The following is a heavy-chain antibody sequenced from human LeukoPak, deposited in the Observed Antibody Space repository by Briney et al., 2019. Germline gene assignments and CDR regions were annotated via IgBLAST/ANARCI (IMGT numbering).Heavy chain of an antibody. CDR1: GFTLSSYA. D-gene: IGHD5-24*01. Sequence: GGSLRLSCAASGFTLSSYAMHWVRQAPGKGLEWVAVISYDGSNKYYADSVKGRFTISRDNSKNTLYLQMNSLRAEDTAVYYCARVRWGEFLPLDYWGQGTLVTVSS. V-gene: IGHV3-30-3*01. CDR2: ISYDGSNK. J-gene: IGHJ4*02. CDR3: ARVRWGEFLPLDY.